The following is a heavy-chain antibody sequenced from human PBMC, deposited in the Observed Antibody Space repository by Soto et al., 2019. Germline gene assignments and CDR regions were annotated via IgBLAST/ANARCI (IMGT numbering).Heavy chain of an antibody. V-gene: IGHV4-59*08. CDR2: IYYSGST. J-gene: IGHJ5*02. CDR1: GGSISSYY. D-gene: IGHD1-1*01. Sequence: SETLSLTCTVSGGSISSYYWSWIRQPPGKGLEWIGYIYYSGSTNYNPSLKSRVTISVDTSKNQFSLKLSSVTAADTAVYYCARRFEYNNWFDPWGQGTLVTVSS. CDR3: ARRFEYNNWFDP.